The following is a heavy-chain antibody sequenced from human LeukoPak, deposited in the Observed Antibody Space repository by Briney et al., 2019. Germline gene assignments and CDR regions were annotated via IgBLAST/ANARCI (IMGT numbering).Heavy chain of an antibody. CDR3: ARDLVYSSGWFAGELDH. V-gene: IGHV3-30*04. CDR1: GFDFSSDA. CDR2: ILYDGSNA. J-gene: IGHJ4*02. Sequence: GGSLRLSCSASGFDFSSDAMHWVRQAPGRGLEWLAVILYDGSNADPAESVRGRFTISRDNSKNTLFLQMNSLRPEDTAVYYCARDLVYSSGWFAGELDHWGLGTLVIVSS. D-gene: IGHD6-19*01.